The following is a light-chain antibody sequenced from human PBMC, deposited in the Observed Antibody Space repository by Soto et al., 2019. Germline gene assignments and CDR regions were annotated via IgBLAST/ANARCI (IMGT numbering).Light chain of an antibody. J-gene: IGLJ1*01. Sequence: QSALAQPASVSGSPGQSIAISCTGTSSDVGSYNSVSWYQQYPGKAPTLMIHDVSDRPSGVSNRFSGSKSGNTASLTISGLQAEDEADYDGSSYLSSSSYVFGSGTKVTV. V-gene: IGLV2-14*03. CDR1: SSDVGSYNS. CDR2: DVS. CDR3: SSYLSSSSYV.